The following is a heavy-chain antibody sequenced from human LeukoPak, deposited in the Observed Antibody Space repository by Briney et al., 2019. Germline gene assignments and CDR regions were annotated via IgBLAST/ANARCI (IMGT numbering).Heavy chain of an antibody. D-gene: IGHD6-19*01. CDR3: ARERRTTVAGPLPHDY. CDR1: GITVSSNY. Sequence: PGGSLRLSCAASGITVSSNYMSWVRQAPGKGLEWVSVIYSGGSTYYADSVKGRFTISRDNSKNTLYLQMNSLRAEDTAVYYCARERRTTVAGPLPHDYWGQGTLVTVSS. CDR2: IYSGGST. V-gene: IGHV3-53*01. J-gene: IGHJ4*02.